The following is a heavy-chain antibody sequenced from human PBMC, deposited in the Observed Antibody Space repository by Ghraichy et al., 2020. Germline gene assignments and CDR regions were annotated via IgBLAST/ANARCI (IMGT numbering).Heavy chain of an antibody. CDR2: ISGSGGST. J-gene: IGHJ4*02. V-gene: IGHV3-23*01. D-gene: IGHD3-22*01. CDR1: GFTFSSYA. Sequence: GGSLRLSCAASGFTFSSYAMSWVRQAPGKGLEWVSAISGSGGSTYYADSVKGRFTISRDNSKNTLYLQMNSLRAEDTAVYYCAKSGGSSGYYCSDYWGQGTLVTVSS. CDR3: AKSGGSSGYYCSDY.